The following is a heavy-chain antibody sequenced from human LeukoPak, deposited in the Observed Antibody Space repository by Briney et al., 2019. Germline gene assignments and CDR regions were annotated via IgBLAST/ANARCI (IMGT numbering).Heavy chain of an antibody. Sequence: APVKVSCKASGYMFTNYGIGWVRQAPGQGLEWMGWISVDNSATHYAQKFQGRVTLTADTSTGTAFMELRSLRSDDTAVYFCARAFTTFVVVIALEYWGQGSLVTVSS. CDR3: ARAFTTFVVVIALEY. J-gene: IGHJ4*02. CDR1: GYMFTNYG. D-gene: IGHD2-21*01. V-gene: IGHV1-18*01. CDR2: ISVDNSAT.